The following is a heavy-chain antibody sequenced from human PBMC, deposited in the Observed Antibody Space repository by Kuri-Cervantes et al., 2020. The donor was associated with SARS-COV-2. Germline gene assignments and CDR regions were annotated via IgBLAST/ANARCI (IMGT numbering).Heavy chain of an antibody. CDR1: GYTFTGYY. Sequence: ASVKVSCKASGYTFTGYYMHWVRQAPGQGLEWMGWINPNSGGTNYAQKFQGWVTMTRDTSISTVYMELSRLRSDDTAVYYCAKGRQISIVGAIGVGDGFDFWGQGTMVTVSS. CDR3: AKGRQISIVGAIGVGDGFDF. V-gene: IGHV1-2*04. J-gene: IGHJ3*01. D-gene: IGHD1-26*01. CDR2: INPNSGGT.